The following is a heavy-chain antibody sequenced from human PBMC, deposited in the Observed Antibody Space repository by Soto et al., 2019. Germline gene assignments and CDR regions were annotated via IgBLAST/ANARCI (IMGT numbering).Heavy chain of an antibody. Sequence: SVKVSCKASGGTFSSYTISWVRQAPGQGLEWMGRIIPILGTANYAQKLQGRVTITADKSTSTAYMELSSLRSEDTAVYYCASDKRGISILNWLDPWGQGTLVTVSS. J-gene: IGHJ5*02. D-gene: IGHD2-21*01. V-gene: IGHV1-69*08. CDR2: IIPILGTA. CDR1: GGTFSSYT. CDR3: ASDKRGISILNWLDP.